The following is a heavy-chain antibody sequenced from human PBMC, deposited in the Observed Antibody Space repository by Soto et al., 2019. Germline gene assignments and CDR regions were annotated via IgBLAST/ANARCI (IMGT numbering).Heavy chain of an antibody. CDR2: IYYSGST. CDR1: GGSVSSGSYY. J-gene: IGHJ4*02. V-gene: IGHV4-61*01. CDR3: ARGLRVWGSLNRNYFDY. Sequence: SETLSLTCTVSGGSVSSGSYYWSWIRQPPGKGLEWIGYIYYSGSTNYNPSLKSRVTISVDTSKNQFSLKLSSVTAADTAVYYCARGLRVWGSLNRNYFDYWGQGTLVTVSS. D-gene: IGHD3-16*01.